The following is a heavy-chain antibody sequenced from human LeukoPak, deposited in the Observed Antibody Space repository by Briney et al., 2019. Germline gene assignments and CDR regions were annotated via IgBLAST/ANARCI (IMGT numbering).Heavy chain of an antibody. CDR1: GFTFSSYG. CDR3: AKDFRTVYSSSSAPDY. Sequence: GRSLRLSCAASGFTFSSYGMHWVRQAPGKGLEWVAVIWYDGSNKYYADSVKGRFTISRDNSKNTLYLQMNSLRAEDTAVYYCAKDFRTVYSSSSAPDYWGQGTLVTVSS. D-gene: IGHD6-6*01. V-gene: IGHV3-33*06. CDR2: IWYDGSNK. J-gene: IGHJ4*02.